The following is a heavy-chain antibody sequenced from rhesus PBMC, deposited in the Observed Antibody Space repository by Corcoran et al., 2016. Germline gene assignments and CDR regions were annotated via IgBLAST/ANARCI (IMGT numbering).Heavy chain of an antibody. D-gene: IGHD4-29*01. CDR3: ANIVAASDAFDC. V-gene: IGHV4-169*01. CDR2: IYGSGSST. Sequence: QLQLQESGPGLVKPSETLSVTCAVSGGSISSNYWSWIRQAPGKGLEWIGYIYGSGSSTKHNPSLKSRVTLSVDTSKNQFSLKLSSVTAADTAVYYCANIVAASDAFDCWGQGLRVTVSS. CDR1: GGSISSNY. J-gene: IGHJ3*01.